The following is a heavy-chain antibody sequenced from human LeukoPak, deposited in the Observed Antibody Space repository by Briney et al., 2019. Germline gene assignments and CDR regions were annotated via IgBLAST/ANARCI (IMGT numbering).Heavy chain of an antibody. Sequence: LGGSLRLSCAASGFAFSSYSMNWVRQAPGTGLEWVSSISSSSSYIHYADSVKGRFTISRDNAKSSLFLQMNSLRAEDTAVYHCARAHYYDSSGSTDAFDIWGQGTMVTVSS. CDR3: ARAHYYDSSGSTDAFDI. CDR2: ISSSSSYI. D-gene: IGHD3-22*01. J-gene: IGHJ3*02. CDR1: GFAFSSYS. V-gene: IGHV3-21*01.